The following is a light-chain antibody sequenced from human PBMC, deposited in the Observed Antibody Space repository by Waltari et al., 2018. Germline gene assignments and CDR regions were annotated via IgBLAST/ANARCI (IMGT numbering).Light chain of an antibody. CDR1: QTVSSY. J-gene: IGKJ2*01. Sequence: EIVLTPSPATLSLSPGERATLPCRASQTVSSYLAWYQQKPGQAPRLLIFDASRRATGIPARFSGSGSGTDFTLTISSLEPEDFAVYYCQQRGNWPSGYTFGQGTKLEIK. V-gene: IGKV3-11*01. CDR2: DAS. CDR3: QQRGNWPSGYT.